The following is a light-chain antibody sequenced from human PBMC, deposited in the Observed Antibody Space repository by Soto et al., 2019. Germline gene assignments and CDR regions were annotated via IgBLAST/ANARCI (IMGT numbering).Light chain of an antibody. CDR2: DVS. CDR1: SSDIGGYNY. V-gene: IGLV2-14*01. J-gene: IGLJ1*01. Sequence: QSALTQIASVSGSPGQSITISCTGTSSDIGGYNYVSWYQQHPGKAPELMIYDVSNRPSGVSNRFSGSKSGNTASLTISGLQAEDEADYYCSSFRSSSPPVYVFGTGTKVTVL. CDR3: SSFRSSSPPVYV.